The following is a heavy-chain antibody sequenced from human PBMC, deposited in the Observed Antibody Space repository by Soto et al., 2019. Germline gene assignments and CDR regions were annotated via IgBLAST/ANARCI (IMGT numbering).Heavy chain of an antibody. CDR3: AKDRDITMIVVVISAFDI. D-gene: IGHD3-22*01. CDR1: GFTFSTYA. J-gene: IGHJ3*02. V-gene: IGHV3-23*01. CDR2: LTPSGDST. Sequence: EVQLLESGGGLVQPGGSLRLSCVASGFTFSTYAMNWVRQAPGKGLEWVSALTPSGDSTYYADSVKGRFTISRDNSKNTLYLQMNSLRAEDTAVYYCAKDRDITMIVVVISAFDIWGQGTMVTVSS.